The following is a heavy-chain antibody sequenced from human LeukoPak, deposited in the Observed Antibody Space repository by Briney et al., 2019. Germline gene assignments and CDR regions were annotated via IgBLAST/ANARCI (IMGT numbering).Heavy chain of an antibody. Sequence: ASVKVSCKASGYTFSNYGFSWVRQAPGQGLEWMGWISAYNGKTNYAQKVQGRDTMTTDTSTSTAYMDLRSLRSDDTAVYYCARATVTTLSDAFDIWGQGAMVTVSS. V-gene: IGHV1-18*01. J-gene: IGHJ3*02. CDR3: ARATVTTLSDAFDI. D-gene: IGHD4-17*01. CDR1: GYTFSNYG. CDR2: ISAYNGKT.